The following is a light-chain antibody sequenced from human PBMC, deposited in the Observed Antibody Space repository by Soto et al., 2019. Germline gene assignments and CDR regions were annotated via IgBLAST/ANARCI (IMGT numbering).Light chain of an antibody. CDR1: SSDVGTYNL. J-gene: IGLJ1*01. CDR2: EVT. Sequence: QSTLTQPASVSGSPGQSITISCSGTSSDVGTYNLVSWYQQYPGKAPRLMIYEVTKRPSGVSNRFSGSKSGNTASLTISGLQPEDEADYYCRSYAGSSSSIFGTGTKLTVL. CDR3: RSYAGSSSSI. V-gene: IGLV2-23*02.